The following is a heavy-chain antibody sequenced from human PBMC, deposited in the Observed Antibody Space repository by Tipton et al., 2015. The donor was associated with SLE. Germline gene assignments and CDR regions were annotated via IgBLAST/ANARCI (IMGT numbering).Heavy chain of an antibody. J-gene: IGHJ4*02. Sequence: SGFTFRSSAIHWVRQAPGKGLEWVAGIWYDGSNKYYADSVKGRFTVSRDNSKNTLFLQMNSLRAEDTAVYYCAREARGFDYWGQGNLVTVSS. CDR1: GFTFRSSA. CDR3: AREARGFDY. CDR2: IWYDGSNK. V-gene: IGHV3-33*01.